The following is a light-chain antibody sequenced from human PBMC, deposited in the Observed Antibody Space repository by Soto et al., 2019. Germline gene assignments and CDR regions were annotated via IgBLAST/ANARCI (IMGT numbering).Light chain of an antibody. V-gene: IGLV2-14*01. CDR3: SSYTSSSTLGVV. CDR2: DVS. Sequence: QSALTQPASVSGSPGQSITISCTGTSSDVGGYNYVSWYQQHPGKAPKLMIYDVSNRPSGVSNRFSGSKSGNTASLNIYGLQAEDEADYYCSSYTSSSTLGVVFGGGTKLTVL. J-gene: IGLJ2*01. CDR1: SSDVGGYNY.